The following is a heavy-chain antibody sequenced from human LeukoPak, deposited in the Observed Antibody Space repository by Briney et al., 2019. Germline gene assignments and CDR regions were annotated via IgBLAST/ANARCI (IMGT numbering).Heavy chain of an antibody. J-gene: IGHJ2*01. V-gene: IGHV3-7*03. CDR2: INQDGSEK. D-gene: IGHD2-21*01. CDR1: GFTFRNNW. Sequence: GGSLRLSCVASGFTFRNNWMSWVRQTPGKGLEWVANINQDGSEKYYVDSVKGRFTISRDNAHNTLDLQMDGLRAEDTAIYYCARGDSGCFDLWGRGTLVTVSS. CDR3: ARGDSGCFDL.